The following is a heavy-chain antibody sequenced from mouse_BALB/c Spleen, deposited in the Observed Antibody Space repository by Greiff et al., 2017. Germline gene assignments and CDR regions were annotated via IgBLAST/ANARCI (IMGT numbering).Heavy chain of an antibody. V-gene: IGHV5-17*02. CDR2: ISSGSSTI. D-gene: IGHD2-4*01. CDR1: GFTFSSFG. CDR3: ARNYDYDGRGFAY. Sequence: DVMLVESGGGLVQPGGSRKLSCAASGFTFSSFGMHWVRQAPEKGLEWVAYISSGSSTIYYADTVKGRFTISRDNPKNTLFLQMTSLRSEDTAMYYCARNYDYDGRGFAYWGQGTLVTVSA. J-gene: IGHJ3*01.